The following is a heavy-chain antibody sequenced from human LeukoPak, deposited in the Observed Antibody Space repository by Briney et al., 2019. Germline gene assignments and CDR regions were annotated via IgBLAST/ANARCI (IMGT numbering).Heavy chain of an antibody. CDR3: AKAAVYSRNWTPFDD. J-gene: IGHJ4*02. CDR1: GFTVSSNY. CDR2: IYSGGST. V-gene: IGHV3-66*01. Sequence: PGGSLRLSCAASGFTVSSNYMSWVRQAPGKGLEWASVIYSGGSTYYADSVKGRFTISRDNSKNTLFLQMNSLRADDTAIYYCAKAAVYSRNWTPFDDWGQGTLVIVSS. D-gene: IGHD6-13*01.